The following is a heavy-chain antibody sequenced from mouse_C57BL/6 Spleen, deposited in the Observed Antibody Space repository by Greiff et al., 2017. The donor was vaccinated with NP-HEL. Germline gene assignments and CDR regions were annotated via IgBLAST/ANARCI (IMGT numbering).Heavy chain of an antibody. J-gene: IGHJ3*01. CDR1: GFTFSDYY. D-gene: IGHD2-3*01. CDR2: INYDGSST. V-gene: IGHV5-16*01. Sequence: EVKLVESEGGLVQPGSSMKLSCTASGFTFSDYYMAWVRQVPEKGLEWVANINYDGSSTYYLDSLKSRFIISRDNAKNILYLQMSSLKSEDTATHYCARDQDGRFAYWGQGTLVTVSA. CDR3: ARDQDGRFAY.